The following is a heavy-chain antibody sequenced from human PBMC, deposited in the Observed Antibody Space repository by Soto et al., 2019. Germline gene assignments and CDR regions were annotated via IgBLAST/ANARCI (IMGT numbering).Heavy chain of an antibody. CDR3: ARDLDGSSYRFYYYYGMDV. D-gene: IGHD6-6*01. CDR1: GDSVSSNSAA. Sequence: SQTLSLTCAISGDSVSSNSAAWNWFRQSPSRGLEWLGRTYYRSKWYNDYAVSVKSRITINPDTSKNQFSLQLNSVTPEDTAVYYCARDLDGSSYRFYYYYGMDVWGQGTTVTVSS. V-gene: IGHV6-1*01. CDR2: TYYRSKWYN. J-gene: IGHJ6*02.